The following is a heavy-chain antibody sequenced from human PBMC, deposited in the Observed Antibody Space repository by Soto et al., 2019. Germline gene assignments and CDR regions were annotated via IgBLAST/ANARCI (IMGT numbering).Heavy chain of an antibody. D-gene: IGHD3-22*01. CDR3: ATTKRWLSFDS. V-gene: IGHV4-59*02. J-gene: IGHJ4*02. CDR2: IYNSGTT. CDR1: GDSVSTYY. Sequence: SETLSLTCIVSGDSVSTYYWSWIRQPPGKGLEWIGNIYNSGTTNYNPSLKSRVTISLDTSKSEFSLKLSSVTAADTAVYYCATTKRWLSFDSWGPGTLVTVS.